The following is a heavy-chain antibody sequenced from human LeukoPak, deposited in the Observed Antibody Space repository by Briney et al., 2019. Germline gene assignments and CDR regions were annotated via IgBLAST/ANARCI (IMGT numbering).Heavy chain of an antibody. V-gene: IGHV5-51*01. J-gene: IGHJ3*02. D-gene: IGHD6-19*01. Sequence: GESLKISCKGSGYSFSNYWIGWVRQMPGKGLEWMGIIYPGDSDTRYSPSIQGQVTISADKSISTAYLQWNSLKPSDTAIYYCARAYRSGRSDAFDIWGQGTMLTVSS. CDR3: ARAYRSGRSDAFDI. CDR2: IYPGDSDT. CDR1: GYSFSNYW.